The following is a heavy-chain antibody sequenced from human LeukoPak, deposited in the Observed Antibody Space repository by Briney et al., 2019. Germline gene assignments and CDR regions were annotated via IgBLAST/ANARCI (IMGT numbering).Heavy chain of an antibody. Sequence: ASVKMSLTASVYTFTTYSITWVRHAPGQGLEWKGWIIAYNGNTNNSHKLPGTATITTDTSTSTTYMYLRSLRSHDTDAYYYARTSYCIGGSCYSSSPDTNFDYWGQGTLVTVSS. CDR3: ARTSYCIGGSCYSSSPDTNFDY. CDR1: VYTFTTYS. D-gene: IGHD2-15*01. CDR2: IIAYNGNT. V-gene: IGHV1-18*01. J-gene: IGHJ4*02.